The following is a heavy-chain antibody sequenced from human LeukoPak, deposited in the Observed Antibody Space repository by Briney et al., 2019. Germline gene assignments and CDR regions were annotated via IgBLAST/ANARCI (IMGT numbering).Heavy chain of an antibody. V-gene: IGHV3-33*01. CDR2: IWYDGSND. CDR3: ARDIAARRLDY. Sequence: GGSLRLSCAASGFTFRNHGMHWVRQAPGKGLEWVAVIWYDGSNDYYADSVKGRFFISRDNSKNTLDLQMNSLRAEDTAVYYCARDIAARRLDYWGQGALVTVSS. J-gene: IGHJ4*02. CDR1: GFTFRNHG. D-gene: IGHD6-6*01.